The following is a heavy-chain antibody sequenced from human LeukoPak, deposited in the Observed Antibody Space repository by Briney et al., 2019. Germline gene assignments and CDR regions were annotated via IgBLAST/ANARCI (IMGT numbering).Heavy chain of an antibody. CDR1: GGSLSSGSYY. V-gene: IGHV4-61*02. Sequence: SQTLSLTCTVSGGSLSSGSYYWSWIRQPAGKGLEWIGRIYTSGSTNYNPSLKSRVTISVDTSKNQFSLKLSSVTAADTAVYYCARDEYGGSSYFDYWGQGTLVTVSS. D-gene: IGHD4-23*01. CDR3: ARDEYGGSSYFDY. CDR2: IYTSGST. J-gene: IGHJ4*02.